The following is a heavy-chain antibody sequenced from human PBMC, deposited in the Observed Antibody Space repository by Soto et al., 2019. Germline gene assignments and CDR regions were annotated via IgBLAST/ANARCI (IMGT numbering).Heavy chain of an antibody. D-gene: IGHD2-8*02. CDR2: INWNGGIT. CDR3: ARGRGALTLVSNWSDR. V-gene: IGHV3-9*01. CDR1: GFNFEDYA. J-gene: IGHJ5*02. Sequence: SLRLSCEGFGFNFEDYAMHWIRQAPGKGLEWVSGINWNGGITGYADSVKGRFTVSRDNANNSLHLEMSSLKTEDTALYYCARGRGALTLVSNWSDRWGEDTLVTVSS.